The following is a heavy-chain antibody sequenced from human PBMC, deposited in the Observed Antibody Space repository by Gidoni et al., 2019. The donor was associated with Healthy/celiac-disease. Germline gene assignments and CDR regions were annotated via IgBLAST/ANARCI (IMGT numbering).Heavy chain of an antibody. Sequence: QVQLVESGGGVVQPGRSLRLSCAASGFIVRDYGMHWVRQAPGKGLEWVAVLSYDGTNKYYADSVKGRFTISRDNSKHPLYLQMNSLRPEDTAVYYCAKEGGYSPYYYGMDVWGQGTTVTVSS. CDR1: GFIVRDYG. D-gene: IGHD5-18*01. J-gene: IGHJ6*02. V-gene: IGHV3-30*18. CDR3: AKEGGYSPYYYGMDV. CDR2: LSYDGTNK.